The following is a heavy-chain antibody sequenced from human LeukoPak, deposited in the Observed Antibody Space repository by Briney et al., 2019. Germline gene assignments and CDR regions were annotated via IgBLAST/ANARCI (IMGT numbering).Heavy chain of an antibody. Sequence: PSETLSLTCAVYGGSFNGYYWSWIRQPPGKGLEWIGEINHSGSTNYSPSLKSRVTLSVDTSKNQFSLRLSSVTAADTAVYYCARLTRGYSYGYNSQDYWGQGTLVTVSS. CDR1: GGSFNGYY. CDR3: ARLTRGYSYGYNSQDY. V-gene: IGHV4-34*01. J-gene: IGHJ4*02. CDR2: INHSGST. D-gene: IGHD5-18*01.